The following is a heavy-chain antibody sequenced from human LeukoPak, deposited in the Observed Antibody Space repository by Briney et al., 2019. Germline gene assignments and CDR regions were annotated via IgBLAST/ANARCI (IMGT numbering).Heavy chain of an antibody. V-gene: IGHV4-38-2*01. CDR2: IYHSGNT. CDR1: GSSISSGNY. D-gene: IGHD2-15*01. Sequence: SETLSLTCGVSGSSISSGNYWGWIRQPPGQGLEWIGTIYHSGNTYYNPSLKSRVTLSVDTSKNQFSLNLNSATAADTAVYFCARGGFCSGPTCYSLWFWGPGTLVTVSS. CDR3: ARGGFCSGPTCYSLWF. J-gene: IGHJ4*02.